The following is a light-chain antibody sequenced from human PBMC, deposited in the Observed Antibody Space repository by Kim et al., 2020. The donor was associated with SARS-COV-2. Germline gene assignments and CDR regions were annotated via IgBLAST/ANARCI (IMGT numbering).Light chain of an antibody. CDR1: QSIYRC. CDR2: GAS. J-gene: IGKJ2*01. CDR3: EQGYSIPYT. V-gene: IGKV1-39*01. Sequence: SAAVGDRVTVTCRASQSIYRCLNWYQQKPGRAPKLLINGASSLQSGVPIRFSGGGSGTDFNLTVSGLQPEDCATYYCEQGYSIPYTFGQGTKLEI.